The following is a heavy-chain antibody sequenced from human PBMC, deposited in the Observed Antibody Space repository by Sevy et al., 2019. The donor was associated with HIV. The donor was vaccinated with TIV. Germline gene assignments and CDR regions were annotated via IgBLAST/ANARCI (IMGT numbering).Heavy chain of an antibody. CDR1: GFTLKSHT. J-gene: IGHJ4*02. Sequence: GGSLRLSCTVSGFTLKSHTMYWVRQAPGKGLEWLAFISADAKKQNYADSVKGRFTISRDNFKNTLYLQVNSLRAEDTAIYYCARDLTERYTIDYWGQGILVTVSS. V-gene: IGHV3-30*04. CDR2: ISADAKKQ. D-gene: IGHD7-27*01. CDR3: ARDLTERYTIDY.